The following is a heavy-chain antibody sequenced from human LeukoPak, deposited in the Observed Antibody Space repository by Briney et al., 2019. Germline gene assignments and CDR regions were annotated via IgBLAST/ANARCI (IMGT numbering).Heavy chain of an antibody. D-gene: IGHD1-1*01. CDR2: IIPIFGTA. CDR1: GGTFSNHA. V-gene: IGHV1-69*13. CDR3: ARAHRQLERLGRYYFDY. Sequence: GASVKVSCKASGGTFSNHAVSWVRQAPGQGLEWVGGIIPIFGTANYAQRFQGRVTITADESTSTAYMELSSLRSEDTAVYYCARAHRQLERLGRYYFDYWGQGTLVTVSS. J-gene: IGHJ4*02.